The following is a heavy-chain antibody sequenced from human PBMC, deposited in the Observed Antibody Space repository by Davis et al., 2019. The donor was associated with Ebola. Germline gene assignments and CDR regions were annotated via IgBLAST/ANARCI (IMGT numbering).Heavy chain of an antibody. V-gene: IGHV3-21*04. CDR1: GFTFSSYS. CDR3: AREDRIAVAGTLFGGYYYYGMDV. D-gene: IGHD6-19*01. Sequence: GGSLRLSCAAPGFTFSSYSMNWVRQAPGKGLEWDSSISSSSSYIYYADSVKGRFTISRDNAKNSLYLQMNSLRAGDTAVYYCAREDRIAVAGTLFGGYYYYGMDVWGQGTTVTVSS. J-gene: IGHJ6*02. CDR2: ISSSSSYI.